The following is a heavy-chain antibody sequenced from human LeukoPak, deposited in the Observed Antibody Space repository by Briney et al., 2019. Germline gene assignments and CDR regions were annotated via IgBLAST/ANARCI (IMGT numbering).Heavy chain of an antibody. J-gene: IGHJ4*02. D-gene: IGHD4-17*01. CDR3: ARLCQVTTCAKFEH. V-gene: IGHV4-59*01. Sequence: SETLSLTCSVSGGSISSYYWSWIRQPPGKGLEWIGYIYYSGSTNHNLSLKSRVTISVDTSKNQFSLKLSSVTAADTAVYYCARLCQVTTCAKFEHWGQGILVTVSS. CDR2: IYYSGST. CDR1: GGSISSYY.